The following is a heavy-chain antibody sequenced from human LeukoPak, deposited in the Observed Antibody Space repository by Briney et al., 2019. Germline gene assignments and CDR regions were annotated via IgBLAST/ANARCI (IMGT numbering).Heavy chain of an antibody. CDR2: ISSDGYTT. CDR1: GFTFSTYA. J-gene: IGHJ4*02. D-gene: IGHD2-15*01. V-gene: IGHV3-64*02. Sequence: GGSLRLSCVASGFTFSTYALHWVRQAPGKGLEYVSAISSDGYTTYYVDSVKGRFTISRDNAKNSLYLQMNSLRAEDTAVYYCARAGYCSGGSCYGSDYWGQGTLVSVSS. CDR3: ARAGYCSGGSCYGSDY.